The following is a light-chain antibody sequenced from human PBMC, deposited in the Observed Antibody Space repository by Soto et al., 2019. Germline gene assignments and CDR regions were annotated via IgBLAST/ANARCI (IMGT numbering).Light chain of an antibody. V-gene: IGKV2-28*01. Sequence: DVVMTQSPLSLPVTPGEPASISCRSSQSLRHSNGYNYLDWYLQKPGQSPQLLIYLGSDRASGVADRFSGSGSGTDFTLTISRLESADVGVYYCMQALKTPSTFGQGTRLEIK. J-gene: IGKJ5*01. CDR3: MQALKTPST. CDR2: LGS. CDR1: QSLRHSNGYNY.